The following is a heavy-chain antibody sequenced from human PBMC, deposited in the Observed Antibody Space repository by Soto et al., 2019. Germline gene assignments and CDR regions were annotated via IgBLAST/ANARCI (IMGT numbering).Heavy chain of an antibody. CDR3: AREYSSTWCNGMDV. D-gene: IGHD6-13*01. CDR1: GFTFNTYG. Sequence: QVQLVESGGGVVQPGRALRLSCTASGFTFNTYGMHWVRQAPGKGLEWVAAIWYDGSNQYYADSVKGRFTVSRDNSKNAPDLQMNSLRADDTAVYYCAREYSSTWCNGMDVWGQGTTVTVS. J-gene: IGHJ6*02. V-gene: IGHV3-33*01. CDR2: IWYDGSNQ.